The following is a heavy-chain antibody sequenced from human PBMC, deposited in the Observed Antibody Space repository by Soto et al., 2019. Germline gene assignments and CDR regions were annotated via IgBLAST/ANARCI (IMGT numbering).Heavy chain of an antibody. CDR3: TRHEFGGYSGYESY. V-gene: IGHV3-73*01. D-gene: IGHD5-12*01. CDR2: IRSKANSYAT. Sequence: GGSLRLSCAASGFTFSGSAMHRVRQASGKGLEWVGRIRSKANSYATAYAASVKGRFTISRDDSKNTAYLQMNSLKTEDTAVYYCTRHEFGGYSGYESYWGQGTLVTVSS. J-gene: IGHJ4*02. CDR1: GFTFSGSA.